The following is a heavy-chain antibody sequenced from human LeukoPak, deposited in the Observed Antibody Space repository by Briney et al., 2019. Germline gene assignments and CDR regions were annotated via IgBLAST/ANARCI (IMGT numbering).Heavy chain of an antibody. V-gene: IGHV4-59*12. Sequence: PSETLSLTCTVSGGSISSYYWSWIRQPPGKGLEWIGYIYYSGSTNYNPSLKSRVTISVDTSKNQFSLKLSSVTAADTAVYYCARDIAMVTSRYFDYWGQGTLVTVSS. D-gene: IGHD5-18*01. CDR1: GGSISSYY. CDR3: ARDIAMVTSRYFDY. CDR2: IYYSGST. J-gene: IGHJ4*02.